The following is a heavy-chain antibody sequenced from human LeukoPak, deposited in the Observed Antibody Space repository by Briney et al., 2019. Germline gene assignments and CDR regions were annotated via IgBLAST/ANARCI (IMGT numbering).Heavy chain of an antibody. CDR1: GFTFSSYS. CDR2: ISSSSSYI. Sequence: GGSLRLSCTASGFTFSSYSMNWVRQAPGKGLEWVSSISSSSSYIYYADSVKGRFTISRDNAKNSLYLQMNSLRAEDTAVYYCASDVLLWFGEGSDAFDIWGQGTMVTVPS. CDR3: ASDVLLWFGEGSDAFDI. V-gene: IGHV3-21*01. D-gene: IGHD3-10*01. J-gene: IGHJ3*02.